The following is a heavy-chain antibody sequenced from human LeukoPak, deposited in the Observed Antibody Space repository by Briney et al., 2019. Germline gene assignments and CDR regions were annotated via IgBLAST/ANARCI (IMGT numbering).Heavy chain of an antibody. CDR2: IYPGDSDT. J-gene: IGHJ5*02. V-gene: IGHV5-51*01. Sequence: GESLKISCKGSGYSFTSYWIGWVRQMPGKGLEWIGIIYPGDSDTRYSPSFQGQVTISADKSISTAYLQWSSLKASDTAMYYCARRRIAVAGTGRFDPWGQGTLVTVSS. D-gene: IGHD6-19*01. CDR3: ARRRIAVAGTGRFDP. CDR1: GYSFTSYW.